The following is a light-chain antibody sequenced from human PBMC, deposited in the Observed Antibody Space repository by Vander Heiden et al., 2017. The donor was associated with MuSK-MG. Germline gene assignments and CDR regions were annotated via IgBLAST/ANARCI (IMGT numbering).Light chain of an antibody. Sequence: QSALTQPASVSGSPGQSITISCTGTSSDVGAYNYVSWYQQHPGKAPKLMSYDVTNRPSGVSNRFSGSKSGNTASLTISGLQAEDEADYYCSSYTSSRTVVFGGGTRLTVL. J-gene: IGLJ2*01. V-gene: IGLV2-14*01. CDR3: SSYTSSRTVV. CDR2: DVT. CDR1: SSDVGAYNY.